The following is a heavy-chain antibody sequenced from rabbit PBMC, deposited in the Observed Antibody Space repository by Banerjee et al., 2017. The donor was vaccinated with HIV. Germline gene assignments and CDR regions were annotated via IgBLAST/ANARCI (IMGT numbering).Heavy chain of an antibody. D-gene: IGHD6-1*01. J-gene: IGHJ4*01. V-gene: IGHV1S45*01. CDR1: GFSFSNKYV. CDR2: IGAGSSGNT. CDR3: ARDGYGGYGLCL. Sequence: QEQLEESGGDLVKPEGSLTLTCTASGFSFSNKYVMCWVRQAPGKGLEWIGCIGAGSSGNTVYANWAKGRFTITKTSSTTVTLQLTSLTAADTATYFCARDGYGGYGLCLWGPGTLVTVS.